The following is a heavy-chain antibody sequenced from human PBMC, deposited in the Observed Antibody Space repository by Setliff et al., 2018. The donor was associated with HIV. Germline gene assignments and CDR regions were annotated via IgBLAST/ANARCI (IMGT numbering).Heavy chain of an antibody. CDR2: ISYSGSP. V-gene: IGHV4-59*11. J-gene: IGHJ4*02. CDR3: ARANFWSGYYGY. D-gene: IGHD3-3*01. CDR1: GGSITSHY. Sequence: SETLSLTCSVSGGSITSHYWTWIRQPPGKGLEWIGVISYSGSPHYNPSLKSRVTIGMDTSKNQVSLTLSSVTAADTAVYYCARANFWSGYYGYWGQGTLVTVSS.